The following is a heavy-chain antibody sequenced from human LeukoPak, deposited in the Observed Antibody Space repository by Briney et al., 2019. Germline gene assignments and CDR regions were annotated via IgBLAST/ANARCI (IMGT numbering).Heavy chain of an antibody. V-gene: IGHV1-46*03. J-gene: IGHJ5*02. CDR3: ARDQVGDIVVVPAAIGYWFDP. CDR2: INPSGGST. D-gene: IGHD2-2*02. Sequence: ASVKVSCKASGGTFSSYAISWVRQAPGQGLEWMGIINPSGGSTSYAQKFQGRVTMTRDTSTSTVYMELSSLRSEDTAVYYCARDQVGDIVVVPAAIGYWFDPWGQGTLVTVSS. CDR1: GGTFSSYA.